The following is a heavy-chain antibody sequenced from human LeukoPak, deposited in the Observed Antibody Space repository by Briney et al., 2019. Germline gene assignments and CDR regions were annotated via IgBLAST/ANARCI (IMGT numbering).Heavy chain of an antibody. CDR1: GGSFSGYY. CDR3: ARGKTFFYFDY. J-gene: IGHJ4*02. Sequence: SETLSLTCAVYGGSFSGYYWSWIRQRPGKGLEWIGEINHSGSTNYNPSLKSRVTISVDTSKNQFSLKLSSVTAADTAVYYCARGKTFFYFDYWGQGTLVTVSS. V-gene: IGHV4-34*01. CDR2: INHSGST.